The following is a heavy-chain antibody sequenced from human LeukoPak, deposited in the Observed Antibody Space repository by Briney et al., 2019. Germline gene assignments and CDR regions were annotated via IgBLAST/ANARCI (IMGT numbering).Heavy chain of an antibody. CDR2: ISGSGGST. CDR1: GFTFSSYA. Sequence: PGGSLRLSCAASGFTFSSYAMSWVRQAPGKGLEWVSAISGSGGSTYYADSVKGRFTISRDNSKNTLYLQMNSLRAEDTAVYYCAPQSPVSRYFDWTPSHYFDYWGQGTLVTVSS. V-gene: IGHV3-23*01. J-gene: IGHJ4*02. D-gene: IGHD3-9*01. CDR3: APQSPVSRYFDWTPSHYFDY.